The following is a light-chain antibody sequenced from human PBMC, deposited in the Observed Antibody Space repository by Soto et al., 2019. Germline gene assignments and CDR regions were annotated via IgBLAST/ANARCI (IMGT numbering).Light chain of an antibody. CDR1: QSVADSY. CDR2: AAT. J-gene: IGKJ1*01. V-gene: IGKV3-20*01. CDR3: HHFGSSPET. Sequence: EVVLTQSPGTLSLSPGERATLSCRASQSVADSYLAWYQQKPGRAPRLLFYAATIRATGIPDRFSGSGSGTDFTLTISTLEPDDFAVYYCHHFGSSPETFGQGTRWIS.